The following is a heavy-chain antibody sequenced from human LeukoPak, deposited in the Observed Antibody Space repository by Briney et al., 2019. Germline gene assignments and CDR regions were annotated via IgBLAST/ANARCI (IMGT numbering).Heavy chain of an antibody. CDR1: GGTFSSYA. Sequence: ASVKVSCKASGGTFSSYAISWVRQAPGQGLEWMGRIIPILGIANYAQKFQGRVTITADKSTSTAYMELSSLRSEDTAVYYCARETLVRGGYFDYWGQGTLVTVSS. V-gene: IGHV1-69*04. D-gene: IGHD3-10*01. CDR2: IIPILGIA. J-gene: IGHJ4*02. CDR3: ARETLVRGGYFDY.